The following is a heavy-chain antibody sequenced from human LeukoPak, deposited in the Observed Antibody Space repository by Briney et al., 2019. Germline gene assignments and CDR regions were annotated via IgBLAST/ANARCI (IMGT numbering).Heavy chain of an antibody. V-gene: IGHV4-38-2*02. D-gene: IGHD1-26*01. J-gene: IGHJ5*02. Sequence: SETLSLTCTVSGYSISSGYYWGWIRQPPGKGLEWIGSIYHSGSTYYNPSLKSRVTISVDTSKNQFSLKLSSVTAADTAVYYCARGSHGGSYLWGQGTLVTVSS. CDR2: IYHSGST. CDR3: ARGSHGGSYL. CDR1: GYSISSGYY.